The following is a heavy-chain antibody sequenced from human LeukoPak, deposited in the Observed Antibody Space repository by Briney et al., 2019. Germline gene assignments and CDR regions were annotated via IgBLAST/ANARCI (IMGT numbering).Heavy chain of an antibody. CDR2: MNPNSGNT. D-gene: IGHD4-11*01. J-gene: IGHJ5*02. CDR1: GYTFTGYD. CDR3: ARGLYSNYAGWFDP. Sequence: SSVKVSCTASGYTFTGYDINWVRQATGQGLEWMGWMNPNSGNTGYAQKFQGRVTMTRNTSISTAYMELSSLRSEDTAVYYYARGLYSNYAGWFDPWGQGTLVTVSS. V-gene: IGHV1-8*01.